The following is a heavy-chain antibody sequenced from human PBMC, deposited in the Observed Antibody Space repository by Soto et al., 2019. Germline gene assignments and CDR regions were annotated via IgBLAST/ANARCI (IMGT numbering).Heavy chain of an antibody. CDR2: INPNSGGT. J-gene: IGHJ5*02. V-gene: IGHV1-2*04. CDR3: ARGDIVVVPAAYNWFDP. Sequence: ASVKVSCKASGYTFTGYYMHWVRQAPGQGLEWMGWINPNSGGTNYAQKFQGWVTMTRDTSISTAYMELSRLRSDDTAVYYCARGDIVVVPAAYNWFDPWGQGTLVTVSS. D-gene: IGHD2-2*01. CDR1: GYTFTGYY.